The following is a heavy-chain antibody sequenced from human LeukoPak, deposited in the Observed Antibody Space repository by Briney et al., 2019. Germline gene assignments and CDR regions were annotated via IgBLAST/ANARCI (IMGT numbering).Heavy chain of an antibody. CDR2: IYSGGDT. Sequence: GGSLRLSCAASGFTVSSNYMSWVRQAPGKGLEWVSVIYSGGDTYYADSVKGRFTISRDTSKNTLYLQMNSLRAEDTAVYYCASSMVRGVIFFDYWGQGTLVTVSS. J-gene: IGHJ4*02. CDR1: GFTVSSNY. D-gene: IGHD3-10*01. V-gene: IGHV3-53*05. CDR3: ASSMVRGVIFFDY.